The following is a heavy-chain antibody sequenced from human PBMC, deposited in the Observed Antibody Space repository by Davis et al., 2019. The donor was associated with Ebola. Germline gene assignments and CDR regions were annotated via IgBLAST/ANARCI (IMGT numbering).Heavy chain of an antibody. J-gene: IGHJ5*01. CDR1: GNSFTSHW. V-gene: IGHV5-51*01. Sequence: GESLKISCKDSGNSFTSHWIAWVRQMPGKGLDWMGIIYPGDSDARYSPSFQGQVTISADKSITTAYLQWPRLTASDSAMYYCARGEDNSGWYSGWWFDSWGQGTRVTVSS. CDR2: IYPGDSDA. D-gene: IGHD6-19*01. CDR3: ARGEDNSGWYSGWWFDS.